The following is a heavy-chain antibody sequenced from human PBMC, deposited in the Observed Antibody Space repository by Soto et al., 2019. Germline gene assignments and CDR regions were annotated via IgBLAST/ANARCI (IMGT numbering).Heavy chain of an antibody. V-gene: IGHV1-18*01. Sequence: WASVKVSCKASGYSFSNYGISWVRQAPGQGLEWMGWINAYNDNTNYAQKLQGRVTMTTDTSTSTAYMELRSLRPDDTAVYSCATVELRSGPPPNDYWGQGTLVTVSS. CDR2: INAYNDNT. J-gene: IGHJ4*02. CDR3: ATVELRSGPPPNDY. CDR1: GYSFSNYG. D-gene: IGHD1-26*01.